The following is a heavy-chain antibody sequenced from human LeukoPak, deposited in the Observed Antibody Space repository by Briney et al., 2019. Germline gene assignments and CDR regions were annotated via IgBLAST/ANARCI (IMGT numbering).Heavy chain of an antibody. J-gene: IGHJ4*02. CDR2: IIPIFGAA. CDR1: GGTFSSYT. V-gene: IGHV1-69*06. D-gene: IGHD3-3*01. CDR3: ARSTYYDFWSGYPDFGY. Sequence: GASVKVSCKASGGTFSSYTLSWVRQAPGQGLEWMGGIIPIFGAANYAQKFQDRVTITADKSTSTAYMELSSLRSEDTAVYYCARSTYYDFWSGYPDFGYWGQGTLVTVSS.